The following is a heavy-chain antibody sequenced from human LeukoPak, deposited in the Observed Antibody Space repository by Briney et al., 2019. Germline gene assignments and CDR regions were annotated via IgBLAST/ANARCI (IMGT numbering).Heavy chain of an antibody. CDR2: ITPTSNYI. D-gene: IGHD3-10*01. Sequence: KTGGSLRLSCAASGFLFSSYTMDWVRQAPGKGLEWVASITPTSNYIYHADSVEGRFTISRDNANNYLFLQMNSLRAEDTAVYFCARDRFFGTDAFEFRGQGTMVTVSS. CDR1: GFLFSSYT. V-gene: IGHV3-21*06. J-gene: IGHJ3*01. CDR3: ARDRFFGTDAFEF.